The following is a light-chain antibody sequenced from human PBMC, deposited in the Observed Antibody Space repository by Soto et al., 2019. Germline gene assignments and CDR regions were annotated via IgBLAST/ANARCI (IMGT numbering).Light chain of an antibody. V-gene: IGLV1-44*01. Sequence: QSVLTQPPSVSGTPGQRVTSSCSGSSSNIGSNTVNWYQQLPGTAPKLLIYGNNQRPSGVPDRFSGSKSGTSASLAISGLQSEDEADYYCAAWDDSLNGPVFGGGTKLTVL. CDR1: SSNIGSNT. CDR2: GNN. J-gene: IGLJ2*01. CDR3: AAWDDSLNGPV.